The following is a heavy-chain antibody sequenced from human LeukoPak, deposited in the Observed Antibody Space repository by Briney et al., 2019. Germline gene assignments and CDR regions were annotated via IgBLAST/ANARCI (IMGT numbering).Heavy chain of an antibody. CDR3: ARTPRYCSGGSCFDY. D-gene: IGHD2-15*01. CDR2: ISSSSYT. J-gene: IGHJ4*02. V-gene: IGHV3-11*06. Sequence: GGSLRLSCAASGFTFSDYYMSWIRQAPGKGLERVSHISSSSYTNYADSVKGRFTISRDNAKNSLYLQMNSLRAEDTAVYYCARTPRYCSGGSCFDYWGQGTLVTVSS. CDR1: GFTFSDYY.